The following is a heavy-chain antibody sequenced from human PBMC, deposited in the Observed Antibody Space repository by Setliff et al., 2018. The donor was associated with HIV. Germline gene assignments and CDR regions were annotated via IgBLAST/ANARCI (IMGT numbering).Heavy chain of an antibody. D-gene: IGHD6-13*01. Sequence: SETLSLTCAVYGGSFSCYYWSWIRQPPGKGLEWIGEINHSGSTNYNPSLKSRVTISVDTSMDQFSLKLNSVTAADTAVYYCAAASSWDPLLDYWGQGTLVTVSS. CDR2: INHSGST. CDR3: AAASSWDPLLDY. V-gene: IGHV4-34*01. CDR1: GGSFSCYY. J-gene: IGHJ4*02.